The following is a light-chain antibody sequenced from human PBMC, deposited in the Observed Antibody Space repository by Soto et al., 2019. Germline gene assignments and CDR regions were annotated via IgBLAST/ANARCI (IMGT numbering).Light chain of an antibody. CDR1: QSLSKW. CDR3: QHYEGFSRT. V-gene: IGKV1-5*03. CDR2: EPS. J-gene: IGKJ1*01. Sequence: DIQMTQSPSTLSASVGDRVTITCRATQSLSKWVAWYQQKPGKAPILLIYEPSTLQSGVPSRFSGSGSGTEFTITMSGLQPDDFATSSCQHYEGFSRTFGPGTKVEVK.